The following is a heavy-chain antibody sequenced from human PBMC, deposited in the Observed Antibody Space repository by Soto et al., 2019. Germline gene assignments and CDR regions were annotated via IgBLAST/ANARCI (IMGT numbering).Heavy chain of an antibody. CDR1: GFTFSSDS. CDR3: ARASKRTIFGVPISAFDI. D-gene: IGHD3-3*01. J-gene: IGHJ3*02. CDR2: ISISTSHI. Sequence: ARTLKPSDAASGFTFSSDSTNSIRQAPGKGLQWVPSISISTSHIYYADSLKCPFTISSDPAHTSPYLQMNSLSAEDTAVYYCARASKRTIFGVPISAFDIRGQGTMVTVSS. V-gene: IGHV3-21*01.